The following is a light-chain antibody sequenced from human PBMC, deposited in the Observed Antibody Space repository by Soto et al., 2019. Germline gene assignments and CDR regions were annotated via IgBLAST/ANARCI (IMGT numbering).Light chain of an antibody. Sequence: EIVMTQSQATLSVSPGETATLSCRASQSVSTNLAWYQQKPGQAPRLLIYGASTRATGIPARFSGSGSGTEFTLTISSLQSEDFAIYYCQQSNNWPPLTFGGGTKVE. J-gene: IGKJ4*01. CDR3: QQSNNWPPLT. CDR2: GAS. CDR1: QSVSTN. V-gene: IGKV3-15*01.